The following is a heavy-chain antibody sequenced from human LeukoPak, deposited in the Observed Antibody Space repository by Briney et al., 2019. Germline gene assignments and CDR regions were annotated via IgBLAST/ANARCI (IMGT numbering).Heavy chain of an antibody. CDR3: ASSGWFGEINNWFDP. V-gene: IGHV4-34*01. CDR2: INHSGST. D-gene: IGHD3-10*01. J-gene: IGHJ5*02. CDR1: GGSFSGYY. Sequence: SETLSLTCAVYGGSFSGYYWSWIRQPPGKGLEWIGEINHSGSTNYNPSLKSRVTISVDTSKNHFSLKLSSVTAADTAVYYCASSGWFGEINNWFDPWGQGTLVTVSS.